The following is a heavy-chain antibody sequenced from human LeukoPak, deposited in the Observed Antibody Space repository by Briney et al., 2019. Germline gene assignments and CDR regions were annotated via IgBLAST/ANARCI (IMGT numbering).Heavy chain of an antibody. CDR1: AFTFNTYP. Sequence: PGGSLRLSCAASAFTFNTYPMAWVRHDPGKGLEWVSLITDNGGRTYYADSVKGRFTISRDDSKNTLYLQMNSLRAEDTAVYYCAREVTGTIDYWGQGTLVTVSS. D-gene: IGHD1-7*01. V-gene: IGHV3-23*01. CDR2: ITDNGGRT. CDR3: AREVTGTIDY. J-gene: IGHJ4*02.